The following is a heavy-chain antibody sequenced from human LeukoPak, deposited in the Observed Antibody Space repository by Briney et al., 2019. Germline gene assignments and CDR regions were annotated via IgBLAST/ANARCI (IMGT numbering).Heavy chain of an antibody. V-gene: IGHV3-11*01. CDR1: GFTFSDYY. D-gene: IGHD1-1*01. Sequence: PGGSLRLSCTASGFTFSDYYMSWIRQAPGKGLEWVSYISGSGSTIYSADSVKGRFTISRDNAKNSLYLQMSSLRTEDTAVYYCARQQLWLDYWGQGTLITVSS. CDR2: ISGSGSTI. J-gene: IGHJ4*02. CDR3: ARQQLWLDY.